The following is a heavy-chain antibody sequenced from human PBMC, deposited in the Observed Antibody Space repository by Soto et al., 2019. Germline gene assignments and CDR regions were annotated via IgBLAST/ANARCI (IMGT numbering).Heavy chain of an antibody. Sequence: QVQLVESGGGVVQPGRSLRLSCAASGFTFSSYGMHWVRQAPGKGLEWVAVISYDGSNNYYADSVKGRFTISRDNYKNTLYLQMNSLSAEDTAVYYCAKRSPSSSSIHLLGPQLDYWGQGTLVTVSS. CDR2: ISYDGSNN. CDR3: AKRSPSSSSIHLLGPQLDY. CDR1: GFTFSSYG. D-gene: IGHD6-13*01. J-gene: IGHJ4*02. V-gene: IGHV3-30*18.